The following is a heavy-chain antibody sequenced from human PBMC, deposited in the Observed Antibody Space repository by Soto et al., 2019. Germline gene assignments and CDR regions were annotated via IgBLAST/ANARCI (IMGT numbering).Heavy chain of an antibody. CDR1: GFTFSSYA. CDR2: ISYDGSNK. CDR3: ARGLGVGFDP. V-gene: IGHV3-30-3*01. D-gene: IGHD4-17*01. Sequence: QVQLVESGGGVVQPGRSLRLSCAASGFTFSSYAMHWVRQAPGKGLEWVAVISYDGSNKYYADSVKGRFTISRDNSKNTLELQMNSLRAEDTAVYYCARGLGVGFDPWGQGTLVTVSS. J-gene: IGHJ5*02.